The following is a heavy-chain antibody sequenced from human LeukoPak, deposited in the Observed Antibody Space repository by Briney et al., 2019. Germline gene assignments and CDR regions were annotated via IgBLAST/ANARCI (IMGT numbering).Heavy chain of an antibody. CDR2: INPNSGGT. J-gene: IGHJ5*02. Sequence: ASVKVSCKASGYTFTGYYMHWVRQAPGQGLEWMGWINPNSGGTNYAQKFQGRVTKARDTSISTAYMELSRLRSDDTAVYYCARDSTVTSWFDPWGQGTLVTVSS. CDR3: ARDSTVTSWFDP. D-gene: IGHD4-17*01. CDR1: GYTFTGYY. V-gene: IGHV1-2*02.